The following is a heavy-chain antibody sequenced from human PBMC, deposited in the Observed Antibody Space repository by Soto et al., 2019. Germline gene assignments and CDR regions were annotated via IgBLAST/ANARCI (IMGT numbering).Heavy chain of an antibody. CDR1: GFTFSSYA. CDR2: TSYDGSDK. J-gene: IGHJ6*02. CDR3: ARVVRPNSYDSTYYYVDYYYGMDV. Sequence: TGGFLILSCAASGFTFSSYAMSWVRQAPGKGLEWVSVTSYDGSDKKQADSVKGRFTISRDNSKNTLYLQMNSLRAEDTALYYCARVVRPNSYDSTYYYVDYYYGMDVWGQGTTVTVSS. D-gene: IGHD3-22*01. V-gene: IGHV3-30*04.